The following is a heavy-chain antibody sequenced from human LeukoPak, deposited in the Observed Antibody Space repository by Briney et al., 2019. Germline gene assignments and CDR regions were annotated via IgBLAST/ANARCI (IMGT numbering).Heavy chain of an antibody. CDR3: ARVVGGWYVVFDY. J-gene: IGHJ4*02. Sequence: ASVKVSCKASGYTFTSYYMHWVRQAPGQGLEWMGIINPSGGSTSYAQKFQGRVTMTTDTSTSTAYMELRSLRSDDTAVYYCARVVGGWYVVFDYWGQGTLVTVSS. V-gene: IGHV1-46*01. D-gene: IGHD6-19*01. CDR2: INPSGGST. CDR1: GYTFTSYY.